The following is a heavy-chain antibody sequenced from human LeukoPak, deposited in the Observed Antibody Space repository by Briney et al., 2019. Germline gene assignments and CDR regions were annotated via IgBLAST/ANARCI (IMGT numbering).Heavy chain of an antibody. D-gene: IGHD2-2*02. V-gene: IGHV1-69*01. Sequence: GSSVKVSCKASGGTFSSYAISWVRQAPGQGLEWMGGIIPIFGTANCAQKFQGRVTITADESTSTAYMELSSLRSEDTAVYYCARATTAAIKGAYWYFDLWGRGTLVTVSS. CDR2: IIPIFGTA. CDR1: GGTFSSYA. J-gene: IGHJ2*01. CDR3: ARATTAAIKGAYWYFDL.